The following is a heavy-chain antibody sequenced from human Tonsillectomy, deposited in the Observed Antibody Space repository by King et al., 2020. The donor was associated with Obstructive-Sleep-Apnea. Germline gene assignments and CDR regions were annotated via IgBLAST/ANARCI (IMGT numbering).Heavy chain of an antibody. CDR1: GFTFSNAW. Sequence: VQLVESGGGLVKPGGSLRLSCAASGFTFSNAWMIWVRQAPGKGLEWVGRIKSKTHGGTTDFAAPLKGRLTISRDDSKNTVYLQMNSLKTEDTAVYFCTTGLSDSSGHYHGDDAFDIWGQGTMVTVSS. D-gene: IGHD3-22*01. CDR2: IKSKTHGGTT. CDR3: TTGLSDSSGHYHGDDAFDI. J-gene: IGHJ3*02. V-gene: IGHV3-15*01.